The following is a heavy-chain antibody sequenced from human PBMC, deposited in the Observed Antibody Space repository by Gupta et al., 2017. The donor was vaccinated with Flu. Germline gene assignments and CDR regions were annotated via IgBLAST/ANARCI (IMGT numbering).Heavy chain of an antibody. CDR2: VSDDGSDK. J-gene: IGHJ6*03. V-gene: IGHV3-30*18. CDR3: AKARRYYYYMDV. CDR1: EFPYSCYA. Sequence: QVHLVWSGGGRVQPGRSLSLSSAVSEFPYSCYAMHWVRQAPGKGLDWVAGVSDDGSDKLYADSVKGRFTISRDNSKNTLYLQMNSLRAADSAVYYCAKARRYYYYMDVWDKGTTVSVSS.